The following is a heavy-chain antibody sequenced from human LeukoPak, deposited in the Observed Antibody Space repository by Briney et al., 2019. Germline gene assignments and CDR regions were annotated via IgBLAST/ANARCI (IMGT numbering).Heavy chain of an antibody. D-gene: IGHD6-6*01. V-gene: IGHV4-59*01. CDR1: GFTFSSYA. Sequence: PGGSLRLSCAASGFTFSSYAMTWIRQPPGKGLEWLGFIYHSGSTDYNPSLKGRLTMSLDTPKNQFSLKLSSVTASDTAVYYCAREGMYSSSSYFDYWGQGTLVTVSS. CDR3: AREGMYSSSSYFDY. J-gene: IGHJ4*02. CDR2: IYHSGST.